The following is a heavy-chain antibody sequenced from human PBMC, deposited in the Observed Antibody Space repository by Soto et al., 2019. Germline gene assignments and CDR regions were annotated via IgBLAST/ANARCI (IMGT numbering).Heavy chain of an antibody. Sequence: EVQLLESGGGLVQPGGSLRLSCAASGFTFSSYAMNWVRQAPGKGLEWVSGISGSGASTHYADSVKGRFTISRDNSKNTVYLEMSSLRADDTAIYYCAKDLDYSSSSEMDYYYGMDVWGQGTTVTVSS. V-gene: IGHV3-23*01. CDR2: ISGSGAST. CDR3: AKDLDYSSSSEMDYYYGMDV. J-gene: IGHJ6*02. CDR1: GFTFSSYA. D-gene: IGHD6-6*01.